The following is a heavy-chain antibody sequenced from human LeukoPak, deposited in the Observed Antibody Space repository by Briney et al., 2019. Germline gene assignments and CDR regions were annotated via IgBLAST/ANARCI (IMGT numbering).Heavy chain of an antibody. CDR2: ISYDGSNT. D-gene: IGHD2-2*01. CDR1: GFTFSSYA. V-gene: IGHV3-30*04. Sequence: PGGSLRLSCAASGFTFSSYAVHWVRQAPGKGLEWVALISYDGSNTYYADSVKGRFTISRDNSKNTLSLQMNSLRSEDTAVYYCAKDPRKVRVSVVPAARYMDVWGKGTTVTISS. CDR3: AKDPRKVRVSVVPAARYMDV. J-gene: IGHJ6*03.